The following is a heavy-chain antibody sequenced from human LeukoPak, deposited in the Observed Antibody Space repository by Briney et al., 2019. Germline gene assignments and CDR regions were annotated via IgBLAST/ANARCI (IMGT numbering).Heavy chain of an antibody. CDR3: ARRRYDFWSASGAFDY. CDR2: IYGSGST. V-gene: IGHV4-4*07. J-gene: IGHJ4*02. CDR1: GGSISSYY. Sequence: SETLSLTCTVSGGSISSYYWSWIRQPAGKGLEWIGRIYGSGSTDYNPSLKSRVTMSIDTSKNQFSLNLISVTAADTAVYYCARRRYDFWSASGAFDYWGQGTLVTVSS. D-gene: IGHD3-3*01.